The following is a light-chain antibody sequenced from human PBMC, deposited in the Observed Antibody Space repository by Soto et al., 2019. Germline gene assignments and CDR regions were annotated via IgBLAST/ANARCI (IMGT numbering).Light chain of an antibody. J-gene: IGKJ1*01. CDR2: DTS. CDR1: QTVSSK. CDR3: HRRKSWAQT. V-gene: IGKV3-11*01. Sequence: EIVLTQSPATLSSSPGERATLSCRASQTVSSKLAWYQHKPGQAPRLLIYDTSNRATGIPARFSGSGSGTDFSLTISSLLPEDFAVYYCHRRKSWAQTFGQGTKVEIK.